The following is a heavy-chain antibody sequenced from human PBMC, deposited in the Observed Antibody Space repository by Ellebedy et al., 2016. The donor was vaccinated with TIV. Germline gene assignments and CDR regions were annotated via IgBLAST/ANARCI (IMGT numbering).Heavy chain of an antibody. CDR3: ATDGRYGDYLPPTHSFGI. D-gene: IGHD4-17*01. CDR1: RFAFSSYW. J-gene: IGHJ3*02. CDR2: IKQDGSEK. Sequence: GGSLRLSCAASRFAFSSYWMSWVRQAPGKGLDWVANIKQDGSEKYYADSVTGRFTISRDNAKNSLYLQMNNLRAEDTAVYYCATDGRYGDYLPPTHSFGIWGQGKIVTVS. V-gene: IGHV3-7*01.